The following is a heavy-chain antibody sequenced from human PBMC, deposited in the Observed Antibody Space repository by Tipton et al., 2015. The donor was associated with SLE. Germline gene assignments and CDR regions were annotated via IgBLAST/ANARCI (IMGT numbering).Heavy chain of an antibody. Sequence: TLSLTCTVSGYSISSGYYWGWIRQPPGKGLEWIGSIYHSGSTYYNPSLKSRVPISVDTSKNQFSLKLSSVTAADTAVYYCVRSYDYWGQGTLVTVSS. V-gene: IGHV4-38-2*02. CDR3: VRSYDY. D-gene: IGHD1-26*01. J-gene: IGHJ4*02. CDR1: GYSISSGYY. CDR2: IYHSGST.